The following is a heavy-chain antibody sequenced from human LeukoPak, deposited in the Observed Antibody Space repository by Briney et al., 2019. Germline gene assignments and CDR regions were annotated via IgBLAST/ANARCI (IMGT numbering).Heavy chain of an antibody. V-gene: IGHV4-4*07. Sequence: SETLSLTCTVSGGSISSYYWSWIRQPAGKGLEWIGRIYTSGSTNYNPFLKSRVTMSVDTSKNQFSLKLSAVTAADTAVYYCARDSSGWFYFDYWGQGTLVTVSS. CDR2: IYTSGST. CDR1: GGSISSYY. J-gene: IGHJ4*02. D-gene: IGHD6-19*01. CDR3: ARDSSGWFYFDY.